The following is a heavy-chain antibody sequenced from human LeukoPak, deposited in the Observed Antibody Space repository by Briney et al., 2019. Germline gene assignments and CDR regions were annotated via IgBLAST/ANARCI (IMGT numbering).Heavy chain of an antibody. CDR2: IYYGGST. J-gene: IGHJ5*02. D-gene: IGHD3-10*01. CDR1: GGSISSSSYY. Sequence: PSETLSLTCTVSGGSISSSSYYWGWIRQPPGKGLEWIGSIYYGGSTYYNPSLKSRVTISVDTSKNQFSLKLSSVTAADTAVYYCARRGLLWFGELFSHNWFDPWGQGTLVTVSS. CDR3: ARRGLLWFGELFSHNWFDP. V-gene: IGHV4-39*01.